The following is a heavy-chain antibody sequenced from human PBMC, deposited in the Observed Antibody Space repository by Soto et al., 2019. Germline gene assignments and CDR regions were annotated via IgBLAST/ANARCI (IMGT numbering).Heavy chain of an antibody. CDR1: GFTFSSYG. CDR2: IWYDGSNK. D-gene: IGHD6-13*01. Sequence: GGSLRLSCAASGFTFSSYGMHWVRQAPGKGLEWVAVIWYDGSNKYYADSVKGRFTISRDNSKNTLYLQMNSLRAEDTAVYYCARDGAAAGPEYFQHWGQGTLVTVSS. V-gene: IGHV3-33*01. J-gene: IGHJ1*01. CDR3: ARDGAAAGPEYFQH.